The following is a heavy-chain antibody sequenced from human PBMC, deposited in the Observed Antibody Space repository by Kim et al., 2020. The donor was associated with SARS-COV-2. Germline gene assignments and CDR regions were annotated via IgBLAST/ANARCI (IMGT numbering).Heavy chain of an antibody. J-gene: IGHJ6*02. D-gene: IGHD2-15*01. CDR1: GGTFSSYT. Sequence: SVKVSCKASGGTFSSYTISWVRQAPGQGLEWMGRIIPILGIANYAQKFQGRVTITADKSTSTAYMELSSLRSEDTAVYYCAREGCSGGSCYIDYYYGMDVWGQGTTVTVSS. CDR3: AREGCSGGSCYIDYYYGMDV. CDR2: IIPILGIA. V-gene: IGHV1-69*04.